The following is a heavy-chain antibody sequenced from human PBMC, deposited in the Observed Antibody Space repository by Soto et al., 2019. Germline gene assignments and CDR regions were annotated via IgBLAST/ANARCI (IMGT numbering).Heavy chain of an antibody. J-gene: IGHJ4*02. CDR3: ASVQDDYVWGSYRYLAFDY. Sequence: QVQLVQSGAEVKKPGSSVKVSCKASGGTFSSYAISWVRQAPGQGLEWMGGIIPIFGTANYAQKFQGRVTITADESTSTAYMELSSLRCEDTAVYYCASVQDDYVWGSYRYLAFDYWGQGTLVTVSS. CDR1: GGTFSSYA. V-gene: IGHV1-69*12. D-gene: IGHD3-16*02. CDR2: IIPIFGTA.